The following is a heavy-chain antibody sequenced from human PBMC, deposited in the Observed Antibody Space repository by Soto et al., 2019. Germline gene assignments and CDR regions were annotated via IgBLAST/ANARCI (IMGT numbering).Heavy chain of an antibody. J-gene: IGHJ4*02. D-gene: IGHD6-13*01. V-gene: IGHV1-3*01. Sequence: QVQVVQSGAEVKKPGASVKVSCKASGYTLSNYAMHWLRQAPGQRLEWMGWINAGNGDIKHSQKCQGRVPSTRDTAATTGYVEVSSLRFEDRAVFCCARVVEVRAAVGMVSWGQGTLVTVSS. CDR3: ARVVEVRAAVGMVS. CDR1: GYTLSNYA. CDR2: INAGNGDI.